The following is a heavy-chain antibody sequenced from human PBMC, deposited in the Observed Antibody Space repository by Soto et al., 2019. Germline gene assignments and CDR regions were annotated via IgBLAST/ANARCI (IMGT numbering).Heavy chain of an antibody. CDR3: TKDREFTYYDLWSGYYAFDS. J-gene: IGHJ4*02. V-gene: IGHV3-23*01. Sequence: EVHLLESGGGLVLPGVSLRLSCAGSGFTFSSYAMSWVRQAPGKGLERVSAISSVGGSTYYADSVKGRFIISRDNSENTLYLQVNSLRAEDTAIYYCTKDREFTYYDLWSGYYAFDSWGQGTLVTVSS. D-gene: IGHD3-3*01. CDR1: GFTFSSYA. CDR2: ISSVGGST.